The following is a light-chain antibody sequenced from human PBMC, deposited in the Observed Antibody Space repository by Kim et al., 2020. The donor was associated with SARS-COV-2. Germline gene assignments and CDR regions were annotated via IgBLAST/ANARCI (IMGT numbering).Light chain of an antibody. Sequence: SGSPGQTARITCSGDVRANKFARWFQQKSGQAPVVVIYKDTERPSEIPERFSGSSSGTTVTLTISGARFEDEADYYCYSAADNSVIFGGGTQLTVL. CDR3: YSAADNSVI. CDR2: KDT. CDR1: VRANKF. V-gene: IGLV3-27*01. J-gene: IGLJ2*01.